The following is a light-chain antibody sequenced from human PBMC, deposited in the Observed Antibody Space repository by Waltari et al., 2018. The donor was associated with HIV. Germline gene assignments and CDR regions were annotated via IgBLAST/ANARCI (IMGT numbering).Light chain of an antibody. CDR3: QSYDNSLTGSL. CDR1: SSNIGAGYA. J-gene: IGLJ2*01. Sequence: QSVLTQAPSVSGAPGQRVTISCPGRSSNIGAGYAVNWHQQHPGTAPKLPIFGSRNRPSGVPDRFSASTSGTSASLAITGLQAEDEADYFCQSYDNSLTGSLFGGGTKLTVL. V-gene: IGLV1-40*01. CDR2: GSR.